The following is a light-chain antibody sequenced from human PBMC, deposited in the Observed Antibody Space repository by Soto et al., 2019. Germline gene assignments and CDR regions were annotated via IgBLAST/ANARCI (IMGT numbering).Light chain of an antibody. CDR1: QSFSSSY. V-gene: IGKV3-20*01. J-gene: IGKJ2*01. Sequence: EIVWTQYPGTLSLSPGERGTLSCRASQSFSSSYLAWYQQKPGQAPRLRIYGSSRRSTGIPDRFSRSGSGTDFNLTISRLEPEDCPEYYCQLYDSAPPMYPFGQGPELEI. CDR3: QLYDSAPPMYP. CDR2: GSS.